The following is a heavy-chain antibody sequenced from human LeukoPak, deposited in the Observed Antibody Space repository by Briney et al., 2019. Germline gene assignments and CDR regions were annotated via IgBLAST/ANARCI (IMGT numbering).Heavy chain of an antibody. CDR3: AATNYYDSSGLFDY. CDR2: ISWDGGST. D-gene: IGHD3-22*01. CDR1: GFTFDDYT. V-gene: IGHV3-43*01. J-gene: IGHJ4*02. Sequence: PGGSLRLSCAASGFTFDDYTMHWVRQAPGKGLEWVSLISWDGGSTYYADSVKGRFTISRDNSKNSLYLQMNSLRTEDTALYYCAATNYYDSSGLFDYWGQGTLVTVSS.